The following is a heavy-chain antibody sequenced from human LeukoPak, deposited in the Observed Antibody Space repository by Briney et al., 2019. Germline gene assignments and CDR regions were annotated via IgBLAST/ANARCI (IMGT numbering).Heavy chain of an antibody. Sequence: PSETLSLTCTVSGGSISSGGYYWSWIRQHPGKGLEWIGYIYYSGSTYYNPSLKSRVTISVDTSKNQFSLKLSSVTAADTAVYYCAREVVGANFDYWGQGTLVTVSS. CDR3: AREVVGANFDY. J-gene: IGHJ4*02. V-gene: IGHV4-31*03. CDR1: GGSISSGGYY. D-gene: IGHD1-26*01. CDR2: IYYSGST.